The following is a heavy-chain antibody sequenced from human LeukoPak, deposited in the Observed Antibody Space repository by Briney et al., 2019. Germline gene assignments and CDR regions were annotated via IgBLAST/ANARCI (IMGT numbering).Heavy chain of an antibody. CDR3: ARDGANSNWNDPRNWFDP. J-gene: IGHJ5*02. V-gene: IGHV3-11*01. D-gene: IGHD1-1*01. CDR1: GFDLSDYY. CDR2: ITTSGNTI. Sequence: GGSLRLSCEASGFDLSDYYMTWIRQTPGRGLEWVSYITTSGNTIYYADSVKGRFTISRDNSKNSLFLHMNSLRAEDTAIYYCARDGANSNWNDPRNWFDPWGQGTLVIVSS.